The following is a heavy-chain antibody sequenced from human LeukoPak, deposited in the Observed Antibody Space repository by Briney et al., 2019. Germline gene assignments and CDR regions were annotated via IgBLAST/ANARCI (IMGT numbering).Heavy chain of an antibody. CDR1: GFTFSSYS. V-gene: IGHV3-21*01. J-gene: IGHJ4*02. Sequence: GGSLRLSCAASGFTFSSYSMNWVRQAPGKGLEWVSSISSSSSYIYYADSVKGRFTISRDNAKNSLYLQMNSLRAEDTAVYYCARVGSGVLWFGEPIDYWGQGTLVTVSS. CDR2: ISSSSSYI. CDR3: ARVGSGVLWFGEPIDY. D-gene: IGHD3-10*01.